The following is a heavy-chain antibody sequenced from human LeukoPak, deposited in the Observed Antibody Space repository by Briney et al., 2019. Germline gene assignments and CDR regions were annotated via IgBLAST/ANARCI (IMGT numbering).Heavy chain of an antibody. CDR1: GYTFTSYA. J-gene: IGHJ4*02. D-gene: IGHD3-22*01. V-gene: IGHV1-3*01. Sequence: ASVMVSCTASGYTFTSYAMHKVRQATGQRLEWMGWMNAGNGNTKYSQEFQGRVTITRDTSASTAYMELSSLRSEDTAVYYCARDYYDSSGYYLGGIDYWGQGTLVTVSS. CDR3: ARDYYDSSGYYLGGIDY. CDR2: MNAGNGNT.